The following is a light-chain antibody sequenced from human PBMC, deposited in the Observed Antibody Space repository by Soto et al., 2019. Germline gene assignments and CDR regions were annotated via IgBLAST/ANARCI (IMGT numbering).Light chain of an antibody. CDR3: QQYNDWPLT. Sequence: DIVMTQSPATLSASPGERATLSCRASENINSNLAWYQQKPGQAPRLLIHAASIRATGIPASFSGSRSGTEFTLTISSLQSEDFAVYYCQQYNDWPLTFGGGTKVEIK. CDR2: AAS. V-gene: IGKV3-15*01. CDR1: ENINSN. J-gene: IGKJ4*01.